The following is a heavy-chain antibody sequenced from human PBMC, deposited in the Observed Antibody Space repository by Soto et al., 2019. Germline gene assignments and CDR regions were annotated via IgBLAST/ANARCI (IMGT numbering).Heavy chain of an antibody. D-gene: IGHD3-9*01. CDR3: ARGFDILTFGFCLDY. Sequence: QLQLQESGPGLVKPSETLSLTCTVSGGSMSSSSYYWGWIRQPTGKGLEWIANMYFSGFYSGSTSYNPSLKSRVTISVDTSKNQFSLQVSSVTAADTAVYYCARGFDILTFGFCLDYWGQGTLVTVSS. J-gene: IGHJ4*02. CDR1: GGSMSSSSYY. CDR2: MYFSGFYSGST. V-gene: IGHV4-39*01.